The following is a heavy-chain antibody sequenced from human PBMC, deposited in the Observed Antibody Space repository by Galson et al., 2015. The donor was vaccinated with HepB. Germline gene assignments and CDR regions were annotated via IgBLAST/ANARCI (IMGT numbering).Heavy chain of an antibody. CDR3: AKDLVQLPYYYYYGMDV. V-gene: IGHV3-23*01. CDR2: ISGSGGST. J-gene: IGHJ6*02. CDR1: GFTFSSYA. Sequence: SLRLSCAASGFTFSSYAMSWVRQAPGKGLEWVSAISGSGGSTYYADSVKGRFTISRDNSKNTLYLQMNSLRAEDTAVYYCAKDLVQLPYYYYYGMDVWGQGTTVTVSS. D-gene: IGHD2-2*01.